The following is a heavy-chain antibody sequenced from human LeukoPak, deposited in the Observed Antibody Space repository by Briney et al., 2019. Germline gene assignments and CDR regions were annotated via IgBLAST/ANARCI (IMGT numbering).Heavy chain of an antibody. CDR2: IYYSGST. D-gene: IGHD3-10*01. CDR3: ASITMVRGVIKGALFDY. V-gene: IGHV4-39*01. CDR1: GGSISSSSYY. J-gene: IGHJ4*02. Sequence: PSETLSLTCTVSGGSISSSSYYWGWIRQPPGKGLEWIGSIYYSGSTYYNPSLKSRVTISVDTSKNQFSLKLSSVTAADTAVYYCASITMVRGVIKGALFDYWGQGTLVTVSS.